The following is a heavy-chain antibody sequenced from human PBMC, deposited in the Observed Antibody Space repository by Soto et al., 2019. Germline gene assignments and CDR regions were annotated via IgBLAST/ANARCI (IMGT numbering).Heavy chain of an antibody. CDR3: ARHDCISTSCYYYYYYGMDV. Sequence: QVQLVQSGAEVKKPGSSVKVSCKASGGTFSSYAISWVRQAPGQGLEWMGGIIPIFGTANYAQKFQGRVTLTADESTSTAYVELSSLRSEDTAVYYCARHDCISTSCYYYYYYGMDVWGQGTTVTVSS. CDR2: IIPIFGTA. J-gene: IGHJ6*02. V-gene: IGHV1-69*12. D-gene: IGHD2-2*01. CDR1: GGTFSSYA.